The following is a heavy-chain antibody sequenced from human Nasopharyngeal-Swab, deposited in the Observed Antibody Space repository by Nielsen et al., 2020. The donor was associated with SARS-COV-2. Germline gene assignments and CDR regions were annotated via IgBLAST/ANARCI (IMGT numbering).Heavy chain of an antibody. CDR1: GGSIRSGGYY. Sequence: SETLSLTCTVSGGSIRSGGYYWSWIRQHPGKGLEWIGYIYYSGSTYYNPSLKSRVTISVDTSKNQFSLKLSSVTAADTAVYYCARGWIYYFDYWGQGTLVTVSS. J-gene: IGHJ4*02. V-gene: IGHV4-31*03. CDR2: IYYSGST. CDR3: ARGWIYYFDY. D-gene: IGHD1-1*01.